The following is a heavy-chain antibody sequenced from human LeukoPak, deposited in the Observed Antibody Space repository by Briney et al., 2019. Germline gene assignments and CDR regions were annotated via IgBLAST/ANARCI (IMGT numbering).Heavy chain of an antibody. CDR2: IFYSGST. CDR1: GGSVSSYY. D-gene: IGHD2-15*01. J-gene: IGHJ4*02. Sequence: SETLSLTCTVSGGSVSSYYWSWIRQPPGEGLDWIGYIFYSGSTNYNPSLKSRVTISVDTSKNQFSLKLSSVTVADTAVYYCARRGYCTGASCYSFDYWGQGTLVTVSS. V-gene: IGHV4-59*08. CDR3: ARRGYCTGASCYSFDY.